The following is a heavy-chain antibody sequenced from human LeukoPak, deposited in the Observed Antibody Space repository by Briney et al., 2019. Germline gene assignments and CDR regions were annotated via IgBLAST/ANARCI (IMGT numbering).Heavy chain of an antibody. D-gene: IGHD3-16*02. CDR1: GYTFTGYY. V-gene: IGHV1-2*02. CDR3: AREGGYRDIKWFDP. CDR2: INPNSGGT. Sequence: ASVKVSCKASGYTFTGYYMHWVRQAPGQGLEWMRWINPNSGGTNYAQKFQGRVTMTRDTSISTAYMELSRLISDDTAMYYCAREGGYRDIKWFDPWGQGTLVTVSS. J-gene: IGHJ5*02.